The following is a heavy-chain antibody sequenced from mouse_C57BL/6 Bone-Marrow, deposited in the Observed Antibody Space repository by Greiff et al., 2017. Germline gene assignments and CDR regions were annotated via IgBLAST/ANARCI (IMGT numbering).Heavy chain of an antibody. V-gene: IGHV1-64*01. CDR2: IHPNSGST. CDR3: ARGGGNRAWFAY. CDR1: GYTFTSYW. Sequence: VQLQHPGAELVKPGASVKLSCKASGYTFTSYWMHWVKQRPGQGLEWIGMIHPNSGSTNYNEKFKSKATLTVDKSSSTAYMQLSSLTSEDSAVYYCARGGGNRAWFAYWGQGTLVTVSA. D-gene: IGHD2-1*01. J-gene: IGHJ3*01.